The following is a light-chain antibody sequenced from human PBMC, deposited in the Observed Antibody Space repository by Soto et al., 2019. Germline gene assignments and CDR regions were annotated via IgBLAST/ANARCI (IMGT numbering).Light chain of an antibody. CDR1: TSDIGTSGS. Sequence: QSALTQPASVSGSPGQSITISCTGTTSDIGTSGSVTWYQQSPGKAPQLMIYADNLRPSRVSDRFSASKSGNTASLTISGLQAEDEADYYCQTWVTGIHIFGGGTKLTVL. J-gene: IGLJ2*01. V-gene: IGLV2-14*01. CDR3: QTWVTGIHI. CDR2: ADN.